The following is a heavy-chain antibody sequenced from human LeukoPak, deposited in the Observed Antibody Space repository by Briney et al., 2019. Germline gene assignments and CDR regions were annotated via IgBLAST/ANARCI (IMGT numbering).Heavy chain of an antibody. CDR1: GFTFSSYG. CDR3: TTDQYSNYVLVYYYYMDV. J-gene: IGHJ6*03. CDR2: ISYDGSNK. V-gene: IGHV3-30*03. Sequence: GRSLRLSCAASGFTFSSYGMHWVRQAPGKGLEWVAVISYDGSNKYYADSVKGRFTISRDNSKNTLYLQMNSLKTEDTAVYYCTTDQYSNYVLVYYYYMDVWGKGTTVTVSS. D-gene: IGHD4-11*01.